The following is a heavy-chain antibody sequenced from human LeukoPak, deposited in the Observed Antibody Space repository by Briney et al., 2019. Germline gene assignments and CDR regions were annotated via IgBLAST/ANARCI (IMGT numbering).Heavy chain of an antibody. D-gene: IGHD6-19*01. CDR3: ARERVIAVAGTFDY. V-gene: IGHV4-30-4*01. J-gene: IGHJ4*02. CDR1: GGSISSGDYY. Sequence: SETLSLTCTVSGGSISSGDYYWSWIRQPPGKGLEWIGYIYYSGSTYYNPSLKSRVTISVDTSKNQFSLKLSSVTAADTAVYYCARERVIAVAGTFDYWGQGTLVTVSS. CDR2: IYYSGST.